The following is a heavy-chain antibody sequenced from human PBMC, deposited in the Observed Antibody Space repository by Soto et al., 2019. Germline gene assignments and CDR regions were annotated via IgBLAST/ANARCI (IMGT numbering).Heavy chain of an antibody. CDR2: INHSGST. Sequence: SETLSFTCAVYGGSFSGYYWSWIRQPPGKGLEWIGEINHSGSTNYDPSLKSRVTISVDTSKNQFSLKLSSVTAADTAVYYCAREPAYYYYYGMDVWGQGTTVTVSS. CDR3: AREPAYYYYYGMDV. CDR1: GGSFSGYY. J-gene: IGHJ6*02. V-gene: IGHV4-34*01.